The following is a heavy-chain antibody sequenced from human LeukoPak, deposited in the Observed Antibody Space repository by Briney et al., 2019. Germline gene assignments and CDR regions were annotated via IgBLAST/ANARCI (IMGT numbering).Heavy chain of an antibody. CDR1: GYSISSGYY. CDR3: ARGGYFDWPYYFDY. Sequence: SETLSLTCAVSGYSISSGYYWGWIRQPPGKGLEWIGSIYHSGSTYYNPSLKSRVTISVDTSKNQFSLKLSSVTAADTAVYYCARGGYFDWPYYFDYWGQGTLVPVSP. CDR2: IYHSGST. D-gene: IGHD3-9*01. J-gene: IGHJ4*02. V-gene: IGHV4-38-2*01.